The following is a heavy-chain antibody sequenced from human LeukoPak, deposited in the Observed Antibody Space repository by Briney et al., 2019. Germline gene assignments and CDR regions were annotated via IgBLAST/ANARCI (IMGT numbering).Heavy chain of an antibody. CDR2: IYYSGST. CDR3: ARHKSGGSSGYYADY. J-gene: IGHJ4*02. CDR1: GGSISSYY. Sequence: SETLSLTCTVSGGSISSYYWSWIRQPPGKGLEWIGYIYYSGSTNYNPSLKSRVTISVDTSKNQFSLKLSSVTAADTAVYYCARHKSGGSSGYYADYWGQGTLVTVSS. D-gene: IGHD3-22*01. V-gene: IGHV4-59*01.